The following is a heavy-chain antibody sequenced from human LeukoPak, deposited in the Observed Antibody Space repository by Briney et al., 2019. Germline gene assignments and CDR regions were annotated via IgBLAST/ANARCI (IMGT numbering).Heavy chain of an antibody. CDR1: GYTFTSYY. D-gene: IGHD3-10*01. J-gene: IGHJ5*02. CDR3: ARDGFAPPRRFDP. V-gene: IGHV1-46*01. Sequence: GASVKVSCKASGYTFTSYYMHWVRQAPGQGLEWMGIINPSGGSTSYAQKFQGRVTMTRDTSTSAVYMELSSLRSEDTAVYYCARDGFAPPRRFDPWGQGTLVTVSS. CDR2: INPSGGST.